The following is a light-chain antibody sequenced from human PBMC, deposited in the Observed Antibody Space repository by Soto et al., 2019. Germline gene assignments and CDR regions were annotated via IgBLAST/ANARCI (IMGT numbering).Light chain of an antibody. CDR3: TSYAGSNNFFYV. V-gene: IGLV2-8*01. CDR1: SSDVGGYNY. Sequence: QSALTQPPSASGSAGQSVTISCTGTSSDVGGYNYVSWYQQHPGKAPKLMIYEVSKRPSGVPDRFSGSKSGNTASLTVSGLQAEVEADYYCTSYAGSNNFFYVFGTGTKVTVL. CDR2: EVS. J-gene: IGLJ1*01.